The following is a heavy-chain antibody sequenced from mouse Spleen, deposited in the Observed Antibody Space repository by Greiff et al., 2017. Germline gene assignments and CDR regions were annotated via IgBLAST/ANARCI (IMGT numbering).Heavy chain of an antibody. J-gene: IGHJ3*01. CDR3: AMGELGLREGAY. V-gene: IGHV1-7*01. CDR2: INPSTGYT. D-gene: IGHD3-1*01. CDR1: GYTFTSYW. Sequence: VQVVESGAELAKPGASVKMSCKASGYTFTSYWMHWVKQRPGQGLEWIGYINPSTGYTEYNQKFKDKATLTADKSSSTAYMQLSSLTSEDSAVYYCAMGELGLREGAYWGQGTLVTVSA.